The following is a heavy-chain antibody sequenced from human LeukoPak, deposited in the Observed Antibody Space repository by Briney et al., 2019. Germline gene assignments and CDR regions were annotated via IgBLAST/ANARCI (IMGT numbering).Heavy chain of an antibody. J-gene: IGHJ4*02. CDR2: ISSNGGST. V-gene: IGHV3-64*04. CDR3: AKRGSYFEY. CDR1: GFTFSSCA. Sequence: GGSLRLSCSASGFTFSSCAMHWVRQAPGKGLEYVSVISSNGGSTYYADSAKGRFTISRDNSKNTLYLQMNSLRAEDTAVYYCAKRGSYFEYWGQGTLVTVSS. D-gene: IGHD1-26*01.